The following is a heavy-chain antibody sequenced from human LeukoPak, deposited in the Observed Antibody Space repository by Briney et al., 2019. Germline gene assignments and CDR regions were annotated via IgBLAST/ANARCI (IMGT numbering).Heavy chain of an antibody. V-gene: IGHV3-15*01. CDR2: IKSKTDGGTT. CDR1: GFTFSNAW. J-gene: IGHJ3*02. D-gene: IGHD3-22*01. Sequence: SGGSLRLSCAASGFTFSNAWMSWVRQAPGKGLEWVGRIKSKTDGGTTDYAAPVKGRFTISRDDSKNTLYLQMNSLKTEDTAVYYCTTSVITMIVAVPFEAFDIWGQGTMVTVSS. CDR3: TTSVITMIVAVPFEAFDI.